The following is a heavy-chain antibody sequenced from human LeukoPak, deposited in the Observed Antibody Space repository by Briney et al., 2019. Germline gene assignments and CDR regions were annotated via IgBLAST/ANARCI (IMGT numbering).Heavy chain of an antibody. Sequence: SETLSLTCAVYGGSFSGYYWSWIRQPPGKGLEWIGEIVYSGSTNYNPSLKSRVTISVDTSKNQFSLKLSSVTAADTAVYYCASGGSIVVVPAAIHRYFQHWGQGTLVTVSS. V-gene: IGHV4-34*12. D-gene: IGHD2-2*02. CDR2: IVYSGST. CDR3: ASGGSIVVVPAAIHRYFQH. CDR1: GGSFSGYY. J-gene: IGHJ1*01.